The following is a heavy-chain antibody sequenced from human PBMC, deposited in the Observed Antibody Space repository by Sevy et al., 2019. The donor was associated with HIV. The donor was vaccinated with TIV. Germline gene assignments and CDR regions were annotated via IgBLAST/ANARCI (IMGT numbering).Heavy chain of an antibody. CDR3: AGGRFDSSGSVDAFDM. V-gene: IGHV3-23*01. CDR1: GITFNNYA. D-gene: IGHD3-22*01. CDR2: IFGSGGTT. Sequence: GGSLRLSCAASGITFNNYAMNWVRQAPGKGLDWVSTIFGSGGTTYYADSVKGRFTISRDNSKNTLYLKMNSLRTEDTALYYCAGGRFDSSGSVDAFDMWGQGTMVTVSS. J-gene: IGHJ3*02.